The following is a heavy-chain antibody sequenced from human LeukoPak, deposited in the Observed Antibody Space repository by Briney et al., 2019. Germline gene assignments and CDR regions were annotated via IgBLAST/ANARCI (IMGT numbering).Heavy chain of an antibody. CDR1: GFTVSSNH. D-gene: IGHD2-2*01. CDR2: IYGGGST. CDR3: ARDFRDIVVVPAAPRYYYYYYYMDV. J-gene: IGHJ6*03. V-gene: IGHV3-66*02. Sequence: AGGSLRLSCAASGFTVSSNHMSWVRRAPGKGLEWVSVIYGGGSTYYADAVKGRFTISRDNSKNTLYLQMNSLRAEDTAVYYCARDFRDIVVVPAAPRYYYYYYYMDVWGKGTTVTVSS.